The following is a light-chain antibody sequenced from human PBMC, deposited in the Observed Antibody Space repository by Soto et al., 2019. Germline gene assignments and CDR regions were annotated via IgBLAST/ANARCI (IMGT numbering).Light chain of an antibody. V-gene: IGKV1-27*01. CDR2: AAS. CDR1: QGISNY. Sequence: DIQMTQSPSSLSASVGDRVTITCRPSQGISNYLAWYQQKPGKVPKVLIFAASAMQSGVPSRFSGSGSGTDFTLTISSLQPEDVATYYCQKYDSAPLTFGQGTKVEIK. CDR3: QKYDSAPLT. J-gene: IGKJ1*01.